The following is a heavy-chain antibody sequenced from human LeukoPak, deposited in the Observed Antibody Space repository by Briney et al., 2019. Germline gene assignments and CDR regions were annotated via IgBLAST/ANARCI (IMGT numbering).Heavy chain of an antibody. J-gene: IGHJ3*02. Sequence: GASVKVSCKASGYTFTGYYMHWVRQAPGQGLEWMGWINPNNGGANYAQKFQGRVTMTRDTSISTAYMELSRLRSDDTAVYYCARPDYGDYNFAFDIWGQGTMVTVSS. CDR2: INPNNGGA. CDR1: GYTFTGYY. V-gene: IGHV1-2*02. D-gene: IGHD4-17*01. CDR3: ARPDYGDYNFAFDI.